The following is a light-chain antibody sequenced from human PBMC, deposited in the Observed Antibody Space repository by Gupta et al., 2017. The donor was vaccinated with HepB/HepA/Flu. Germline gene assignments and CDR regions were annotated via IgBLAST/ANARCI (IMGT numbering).Light chain of an antibody. CDR3: AAWDDSLNGLV. Sequence: QSVVTQPPSVSEAPRQRVTISCSGSWSNIGDNTVNWYQQLPGKAPKLLIYYDDLLPSGVSDRCSGSKSGTSASLTISGLQSEDEADYYCAAWDDSLNGLVFGGGTKLTVL. CDR1: WSNIGDNT. V-gene: IGLV1-36*01. J-gene: IGLJ3*02. CDR2: YDD.